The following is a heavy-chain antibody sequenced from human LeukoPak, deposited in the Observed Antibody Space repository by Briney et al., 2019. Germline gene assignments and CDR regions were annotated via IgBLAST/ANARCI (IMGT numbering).Heavy chain of an antibody. CDR2: IYYSGST. CDR1: GGPISSYY. Sequence: PSETLSLTCTVSGGPISSYYWSWIRQPPGKGLEWIGYIYYSGSTNYNPSLKSRVTISVDTSKNQFSLKLSSVTAADTAVYYCARTPAVAVTGYYYYMDVWGKGTTVTVSS. CDR3: ARTPAVAVTGYYYYMDV. J-gene: IGHJ6*03. V-gene: IGHV4-59*01. D-gene: IGHD6-19*01.